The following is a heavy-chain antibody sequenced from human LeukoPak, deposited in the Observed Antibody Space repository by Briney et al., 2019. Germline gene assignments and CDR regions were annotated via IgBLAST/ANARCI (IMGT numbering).Heavy chain of an antibody. CDR2: ISGSGVNT. V-gene: IGHV3-23*01. J-gene: IGHJ3*02. Sequence: GGSLRLSCAASGFTFSGYAMSWIRQAPGKGLEWVSAISGSGVNTYYADSVKGRFTISRDNAKHSLYLQMNSLRAEDTAVYYCARGGVDIVVVVAATTSGAFDIWGQGTMVTVSS. CDR1: GFTFSGYA. CDR3: ARGGVDIVVVVAATTSGAFDI. D-gene: IGHD2-15*01.